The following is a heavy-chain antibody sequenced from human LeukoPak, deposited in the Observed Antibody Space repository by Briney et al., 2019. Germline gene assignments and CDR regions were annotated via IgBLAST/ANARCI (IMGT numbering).Heavy chain of an antibody. Sequence: GGSLRLSCAASGFTFSSSWMHWVRQASGKGLVWVSRINHDGSTTTYADSVKGRFTISRDNAKNTVYLQMNSLRAEDTAVYYCARSILGTSDYWGQGTLVTVSS. V-gene: IGHV3-74*01. J-gene: IGHJ4*02. CDR3: ARSILGTSDY. D-gene: IGHD1-14*01. CDR1: GFTFSSSW. CDR2: INHDGSTT.